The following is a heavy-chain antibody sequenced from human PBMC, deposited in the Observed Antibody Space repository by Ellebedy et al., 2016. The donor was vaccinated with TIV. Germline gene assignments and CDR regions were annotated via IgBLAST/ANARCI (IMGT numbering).Heavy chain of an antibody. CDR1: GFAFNDFT. V-gene: IGHV3-30*02. D-gene: IGHD6-25*01. J-gene: IGHJ5*01. Sequence: GESLKISCAASGFAFNDFTMHWVRQAPGKGPEWLTSIRHDGADKYFADSVKGRFTISRDNSKNTLYLHMNSLRPEDTALYYCAKGLRIAAPNWLESWGQGTLVTVSS. CDR3: AKGLRIAAPNWLES. CDR2: IRHDGADK.